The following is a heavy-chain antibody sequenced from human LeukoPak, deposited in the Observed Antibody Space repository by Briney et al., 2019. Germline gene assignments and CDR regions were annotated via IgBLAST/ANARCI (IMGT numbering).Heavy chain of an antibody. CDR2: ISSSSSYI. CDR3: AREYYYGSGSLDY. Sequence: GGSLRLSCAASGFTFSSYSMNWVRQAPGKGLEWVSYISSSSSYIYYADSVKGRFTISRDNAKNSLYLQMNSLRAEDTAVYYCAREYYYGSGSLDYWGQGTLVTVSS. D-gene: IGHD3-10*01. J-gene: IGHJ4*02. V-gene: IGHV3-21*01. CDR1: GFTFSSYS.